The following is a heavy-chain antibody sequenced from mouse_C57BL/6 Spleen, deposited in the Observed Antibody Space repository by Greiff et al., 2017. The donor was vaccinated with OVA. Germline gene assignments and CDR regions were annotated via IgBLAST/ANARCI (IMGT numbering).Heavy chain of an antibody. CDR2: ISSGSSTI. CDR1: GFTFSDYG. D-gene: IGHD2-2*01. J-gene: IGHJ2*01. Sequence: EVKLMESGGGLVKPGGSLKLSCAASGFTFSDYGLHWVRQAPEKGLEWVAYISSGSSTIYYADTVKGRFTISRDNAKNTLFLQMTSLRSEDTAMYYCARRLVYFDYWGQGTTLTVSS. CDR3: ARRLVYFDY. V-gene: IGHV5-17*01.